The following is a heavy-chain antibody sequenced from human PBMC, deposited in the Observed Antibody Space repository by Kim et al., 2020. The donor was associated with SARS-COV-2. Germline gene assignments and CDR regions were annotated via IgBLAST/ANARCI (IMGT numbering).Heavy chain of an antibody. D-gene: IGHD1-26*01. CDR3: AKDEWELQGFGDY. CDR1: GFTFSSYG. V-gene: IGHV3-30*18. J-gene: IGHJ4*02. CDR2: ISYDGSNK. Sequence: GGSLRLSCAASGFTFSSYGMHWVRQAPGKGLEWVAVISYDGSNKYYADSVKGRFTISRDNSKNTLYLQMNSLRAEDTAVYYCAKDEWELQGFGDYWGQGTLVTVSS.